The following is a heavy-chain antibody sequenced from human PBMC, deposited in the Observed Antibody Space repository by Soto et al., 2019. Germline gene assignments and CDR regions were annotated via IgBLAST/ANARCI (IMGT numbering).Heavy chain of an antibody. Sequence: ASVKVSCKASGYTFTSYGISWVRQAPGQGLEWMGWISAYNGNTNYAQKLQGRVTMTTDTSTSTAYMELRSLRSDDTAVYYCARCPRIAARPLHYYYYMDVWGKGTTVTVSS. V-gene: IGHV1-18*01. CDR3: ARCPRIAARPLHYYYYMDV. D-gene: IGHD6-6*01. J-gene: IGHJ6*03. CDR1: GYTFTSYG. CDR2: ISAYNGNT.